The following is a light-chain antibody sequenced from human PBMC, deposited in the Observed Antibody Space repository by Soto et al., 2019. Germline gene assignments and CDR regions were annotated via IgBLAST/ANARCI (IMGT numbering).Light chain of an antibody. CDR3: SSYTSSRAYV. CDR1: XXDVGGYNY. V-gene: IGLV2-14*01. CDR2: EVS. Sequence: GQSITISCTGTXXDVGGYNYVSWYQQHPGKAPKLMIYEVSNRPSGVSTRFSGSKSGNTASLTISGLQAEDEADYYCSSYTSSRAYVFGTGTKLTVL. J-gene: IGLJ1*01.